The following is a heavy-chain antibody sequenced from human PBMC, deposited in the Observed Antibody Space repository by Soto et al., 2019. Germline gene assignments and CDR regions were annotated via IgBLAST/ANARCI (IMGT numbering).Heavy chain of an antibody. CDR3: ARGRYGDY. V-gene: IGHV1-18*01. Sequence: QVHLVQSGAEVKKPGASVKVSCKGSGYAFTTYGITWVRQAPGQGLEWMGWICAHNGNTNYAQKLQGRVHVTRDTSTSTAYMELRSLRSDDTAVYSCARGRYGDYWGQGALVTVSS. CDR1: GYAFTTYG. J-gene: IGHJ4*02. CDR2: ICAHNGNT. D-gene: IGHD1-1*01.